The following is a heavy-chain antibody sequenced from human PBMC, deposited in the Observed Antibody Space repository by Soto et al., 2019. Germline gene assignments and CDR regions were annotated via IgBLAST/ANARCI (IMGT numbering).Heavy chain of an antibody. D-gene: IGHD1-20*01. CDR2: IIPIFGTA. CDR3: ARDLGIPGTTANDY. CDR1: GGTFSSYA. V-gene: IGHV1-69*12. J-gene: IGHJ4*02. Sequence: QVQLVQSGAEVKKPGSSVKVSCKASGGTFSSYAISWVRQAPGQGLEWMGGIIPIFGTANYAQKFQGRVTITADESTSTADMELSSLRSEDTAVYYCARDLGIPGTTANDYWGQGALVTVSS.